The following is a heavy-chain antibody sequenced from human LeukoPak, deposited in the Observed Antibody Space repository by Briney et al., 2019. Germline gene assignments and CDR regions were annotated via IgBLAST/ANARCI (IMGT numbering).Heavy chain of an antibody. CDR1: GFTFSKYA. V-gene: IGHV3-21*01. D-gene: IGHD3-10*02. J-gene: IGHJ6*04. CDR3: AELGITMIGGV. CDR2: ISSSTLKI. Sequence: GGSLRLSCAASGFTFSKYAMTWVRQAPGKGLEWVSAISSSTLKIYYADSVKGRFTISRDNAKNSLYLQMNGLRAEDTAVYYCAELGITMIGGVWGKGTTVTISS.